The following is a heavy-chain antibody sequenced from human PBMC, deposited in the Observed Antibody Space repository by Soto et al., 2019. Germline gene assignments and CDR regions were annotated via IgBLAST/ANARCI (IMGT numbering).Heavy chain of an antibody. J-gene: IGHJ4*02. CDR2: IYEAGTT. CDR1: GASISRTGFH. CDR3: ARRGSGHTFDY. V-gene: IGHV4-39*02. Sequence: QLRLQESGPGLVKPSDTLTLTCAVSGASISRTGFHWGWLRQPPGQGLEWIGSIYEAGTTFYNSSLQGGVTIAADTSKNHFPLQLDSVTAADTAVYYCARRGSGHTFDYWGQGTLVTVS. D-gene: IGHD3-10*01.